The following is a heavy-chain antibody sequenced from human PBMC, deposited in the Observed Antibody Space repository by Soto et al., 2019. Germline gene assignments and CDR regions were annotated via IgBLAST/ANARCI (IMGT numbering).Heavy chain of an antibody. CDR3: ARTKSGYSHGSISDF. D-gene: IGHD5-18*01. V-gene: IGHV4-59*01. CDR2: VFYSGGA. CDR1: GGSINNFH. J-gene: IGHJ4*02. Sequence: PSEPLSLTCSVSGGSINNFHWSWILLPPGKGLEWIGFVFYSGGATYNPSLQRRVTISVDTSHNHFSLKVRSVTAADTATYDGARTKSGYSHGSISDFCGQGNLV.